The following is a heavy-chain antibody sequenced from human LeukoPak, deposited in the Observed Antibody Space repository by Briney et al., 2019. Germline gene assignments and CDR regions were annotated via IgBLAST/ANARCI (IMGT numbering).Heavy chain of an antibody. CDR1: GFTFSSYW. CDR2: VNTDGSST. Sequence: PGGSLRLSCAASGFTFSSYWMHWVRQAAGKGLVWVSRVNTDGSSTSYADSVKGRFTISRDNAKNSQHLQMNSLRAEDTAVYYCARGLYHYYYGMDVWGQGTTVTVSS. CDR3: ARGLYHYYYGMDV. J-gene: IGHJ6*02. V-gene: IGHV3-74*01.